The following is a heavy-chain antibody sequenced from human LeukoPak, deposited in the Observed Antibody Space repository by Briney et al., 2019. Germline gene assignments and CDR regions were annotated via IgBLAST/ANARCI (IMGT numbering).Heavy chain of an antibody. CDR3: ARVFGVVQQGDGMDV. CDR2: ISSSSSYI. J-gene: IGHJ6*02. D-gene: IGHD3-3*01. CDR1: GFTFSSYS. Sequence: PGGSLRLSCAASGFTFSSYSMNCVRLAPGKGLEWVSSISSSSSYIYYADSVKGRFTISRDNAKNSLYLQMNSLRAEDTAVYYCARVFGVVQQGDGMDVWGQGTTVTVSS. V-gene: IGHV3-21*01.